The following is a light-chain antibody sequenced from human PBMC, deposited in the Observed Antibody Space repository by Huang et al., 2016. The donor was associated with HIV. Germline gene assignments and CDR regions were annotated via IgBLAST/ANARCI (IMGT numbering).Light chain of an antibody. CDR2: FAS. Sequence: DIIMTQSPDSLAVSLGERATLNCRSSQSVYSSSTSKDYMAWLQQKPGQPPRLLLFFASTREAGVPDRFSGSGSGTHFTLTIANLEAEDAAIYYCQQYYSSPQTFGQGTRVEVK. CDR1: QSVYSSSTSKDY. J-gene: IGKJ1*01. CDR3: QQYYSSPQT. V-gene: IGKV4-1*01.